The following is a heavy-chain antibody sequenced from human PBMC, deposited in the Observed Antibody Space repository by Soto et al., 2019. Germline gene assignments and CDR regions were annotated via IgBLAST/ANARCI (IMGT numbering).Heavy chain of an antibody. CDR3: ARDRYYYYDSSGYYPIDY. J-gene: IGHJ4*02. CDR2: ISISGSSI. V-gene: IGHV3-11*04. D-gene: IGHD3-22*01. Sequence: PGGSLRLSCAASGFTFRDYYMSWIRQAPGKGLEWISYISISGSSIYYADSVKGRFTISRDDSKNSLYLQMNSLRAEDTAVYYCARDRYYYYDSSGYYPIDYWGQGTLVTVSS. CDR1: GFTFRDYY.